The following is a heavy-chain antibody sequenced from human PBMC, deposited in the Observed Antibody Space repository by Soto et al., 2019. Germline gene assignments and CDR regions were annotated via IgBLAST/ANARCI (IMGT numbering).Heavy chain of an antibody. CDR1: WFTFSSYG. CDR3: AKEGYYYDSSGYHY. D-gene: IGHD3-22*01. J-gene: IGHJ4*02. V-gene: IGHV3-30*18. Sequence: PLGAPRRSFSPSWFTFSSYGMHQFPQGPGKGLEWVAVISYDGSNKYYADSVKGRFTISRDNSKNTLYLQMNSLRAEDTAVYYCAKEGYYYDSSGYHYWGQGTLVTVSS. CDR2: ISYDGSNK.